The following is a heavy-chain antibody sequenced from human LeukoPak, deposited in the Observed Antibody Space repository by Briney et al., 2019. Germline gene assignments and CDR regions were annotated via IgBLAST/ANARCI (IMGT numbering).Heavy chain of an antibody. V-gene: IGHV3-30*18. CDR3: AKEGYYDSSGYYRH. CDR2: ISYDGSNK. J-gene: IGHJ4*02. Sequence: TGGSLRLSCAASGFTFSSYGMHWVRQAPGKGLEWVAVISYDGSNKYYADSVKGRFTISRDNSKNTLYLQMNSLRAEDTAVYYCAKEGYYDSSGYYRHWGQGTLVTVSS. CDR1: GFTFSSYG. D-gene: IGHD3-22*01.